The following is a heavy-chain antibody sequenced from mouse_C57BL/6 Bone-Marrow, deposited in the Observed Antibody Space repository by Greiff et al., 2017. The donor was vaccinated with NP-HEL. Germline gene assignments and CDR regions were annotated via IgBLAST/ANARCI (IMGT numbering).Heavy chain of an antibody. CDR2: IDPANGNT. CDR3: AAYYYGSSLYYFDY. CDR1: GFNIKNTY. V-gene: IGHV14-3*01. Sequence: EVQRVESVAELVRPGASVKLSCTASGFNIKNTYMHWVKQRPEQGLEWIGRIDPANGNTKYAPKFQGKATITADTSSNTAYLQLSSLTSEDTAIYYCAAYYYGSSLYYFDYWGQGTTLTVSS. D-gene: IGHD1-1*01. J-gene: IGHJ2*01.